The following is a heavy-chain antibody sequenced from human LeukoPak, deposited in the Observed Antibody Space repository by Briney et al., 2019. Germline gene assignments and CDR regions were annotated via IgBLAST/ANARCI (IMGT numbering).Heavy chain of an antibody. V-gene: IGHV3-23*01. CDR2: ISGSGGST. D-gene: IGHD3-10*01. Sequence: PGGSLRLSCAAAGFTFSSYAMSWVRQAPGKGLEWVSAISGSGGSTYYADSVKGRFTISRDNSKNTLYLQMNSLRAEDTAVYYCAKDNYYYDTFDIWGQGTMVTVSS. CDR3: AKDNYYYDTFDI. CDR1: GFTFSSYA. J-gene: IGHJ3*02.